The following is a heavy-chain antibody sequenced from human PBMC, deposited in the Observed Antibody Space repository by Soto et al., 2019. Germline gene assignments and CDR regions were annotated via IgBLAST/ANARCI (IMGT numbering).Heavy chain of an antibody. D-gene: IGHD1-26*01. J-gene: IGHJ6*02. CDR3: AREDRSYGDYYYYGMDV. Sequence: LRLSCAASGFTVSSNYMSWVRQAPGKGLEWVSVIYSGGSTYYADSVKGRFTISRDNSKNTLYLQMNSLRAEDTAVYYCAREDRSYGDYYYYGMDVWGQATTVTVSS. V-gene: IGHV3-53*01. CDR2: IYSGGST. CDR1: GFTVSSNY.